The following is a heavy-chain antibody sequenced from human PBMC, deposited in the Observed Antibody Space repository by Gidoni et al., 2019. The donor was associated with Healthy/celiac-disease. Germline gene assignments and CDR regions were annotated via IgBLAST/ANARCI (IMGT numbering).Heavy chain of an antibody. J-gene: IGHJ4*02. CDR2: ISWNSGSI. Sequence: EVQLVESGGGLVQPGRSLRLSCAASGFTFDDYAMHWVRQAPGKGLEWVSGISWNSGSIGYADSVKGRFTISRDNAKNSLYLQMNSLRAEDTALYYCAKGEIVVVVAAPFDYWGQGTLVTVSS. D-gene: IGHD2-15*01. CDR1: GFTFDDYA. V-gene: IGHV3-9*01. CDR3: AKGEIVVVVAAPFDY.